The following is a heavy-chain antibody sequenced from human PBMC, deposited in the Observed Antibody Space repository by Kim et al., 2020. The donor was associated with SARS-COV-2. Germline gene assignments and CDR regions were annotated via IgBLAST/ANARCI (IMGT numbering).Heavy chain of an antibody. CDR2: INPNSGGT. D-gene: IGHD6-13*01. J-gene: IGHJ6*02. V-gene: IGHV1-2*02. CDR1: GYTFTGYY. Sequence: ASVKVSCKASGYTFTGYYMHWVRQAPGQGLEWMGWINPNSGGTNYAQKFQGRVTMTRDTSISTAYMELSRLRSDDTAVYYCARDGWYSSYYYGMDVWGQGTTVTVSS. CDR3: ARDGWYSSYYYGMDV.